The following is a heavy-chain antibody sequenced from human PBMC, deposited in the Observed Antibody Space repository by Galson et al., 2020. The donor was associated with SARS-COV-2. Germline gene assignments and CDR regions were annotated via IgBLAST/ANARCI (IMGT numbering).Heavy chain of an antibody. CDR3: AHSRTRCGEANCYDPFDY. J-gene: IGHJ4*02. CDR2: IYSNDDK. V-gene: IGHV2-5*01. CDR1: GFSLSTTGVG. D-gene: IGHD2-21*01. Sequence: SGPTLVKPTETLTLTCMFSGFSLSTTGVGVGWIRQPPGKALEWLTLIYSNDDKRHSPSLKSRLTITKDTSKNQVVLKMTNMDPVDTATYYCAHSRTRCGEANCYDPFDYWQQGTLITVS.